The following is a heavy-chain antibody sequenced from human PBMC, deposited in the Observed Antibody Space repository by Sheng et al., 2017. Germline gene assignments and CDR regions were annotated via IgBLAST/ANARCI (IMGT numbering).Heavy chain of an antibody. CDR3: AREYYDFWRDYDYYYMDV. D-gene: IGHD3-3*01. Sequence: EVQLVESGGGLVQPGGSLRLSCAASGFTFSNYWMSWVRQAPGKGLEWVANIKQDGSEKYYVDSVKGRFTISRDNAKNSLYLQMNSLRAEDTAVYYCAREYYDFWRDYDYYYMDVWARDHGHRLL. CDR1: GFTFSNYW. V-gene: IGHV3-7*01. CDR2: IKQDGSEK. J-gene: IGHJ6*03.